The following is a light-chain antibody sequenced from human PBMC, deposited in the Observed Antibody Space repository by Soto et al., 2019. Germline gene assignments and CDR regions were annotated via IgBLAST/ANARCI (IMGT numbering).Light chain of an antibody. V-gene: IGKV3-11*01. Sequence: EIVLTQSPATLSLSPGERATLSCRASQNINSYLAWYQQKPGQAPRLIIYATSNRATGIPARFSGSGSGTDFTLSISSLEPEDFAVYYCQQRSSWPFTFGHGTKVDIK. CDR3: QQRSSWPFT. J-gene: IGKJ3*01. CDR2: ATS. CDR1: QNINSY.